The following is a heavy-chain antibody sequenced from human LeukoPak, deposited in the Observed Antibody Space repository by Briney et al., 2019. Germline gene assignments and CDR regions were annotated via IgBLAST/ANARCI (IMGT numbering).Heavy chain of an antibody. CDR3: ARTYDGSGYIFDY. V-gene: IGHV4-61*02. D-gene: IGHD3-22*01. J-gene: IGHJ4*02. CDR2: VYISGGI. Sequence: PSQTLSLTCTVSGDSISSGSYYWSWVRQPAGKGLEWIGRVYISGGIIYNPSLKSRATISIDTSKKQLSLKLRSVTAADTAVYYCARTYDGSGYIFDYWGQGTLVTVSS. CDR1: GDSISSGSYY.